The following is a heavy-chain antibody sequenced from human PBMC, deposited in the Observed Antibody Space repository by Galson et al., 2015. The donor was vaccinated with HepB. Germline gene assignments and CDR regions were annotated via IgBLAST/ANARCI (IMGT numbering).Heavy chain of an antibody. CDR1: GFTFNIYG. CDR3: AKVRGTAAPGRPLRYLYDMDV. J-gene: IGHJ6*02. V-gene: IGHV3-30*18. CDR2: MSYDGSYK. D-gene: IGHD6-13*01. Sequence: SLRLSCAASGFTFNIYGMHWVRQVPGKGLEWVALMSYDGSYKYHADSLKGRFTISRDNSKNTLFLQMNSLRPEDTGIYYCAKVRGTAAPGRPLRYLYDMDVWGRGTTVTVSS.